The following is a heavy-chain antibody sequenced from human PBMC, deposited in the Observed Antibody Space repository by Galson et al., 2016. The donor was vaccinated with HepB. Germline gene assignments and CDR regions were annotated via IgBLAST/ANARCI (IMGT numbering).Heavy chain of an antibody. J-gene: IGHJ4*02. CDR2: IYSGGST. D-gene: IGHD6-13*01. CDR1: GFIPTNNY. Sequence: SLRLSCAASGFIPTNNYMNWVRQAPGKGLEWVSVIYSGGSTYYADSVKGRFTMSRDESKKMLYLQMNNLRAEDTALYYCVRGTLGYLDHWGQGTPVTVSS. CDR3: VRGTLGYLDH. V-gene: IGHV3-53*01.